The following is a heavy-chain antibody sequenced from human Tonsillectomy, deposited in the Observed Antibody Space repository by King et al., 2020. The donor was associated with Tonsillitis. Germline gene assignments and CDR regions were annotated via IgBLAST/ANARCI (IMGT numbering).Heavy chain of an antibody. Sequence: VQLVESGGGLVQPGRSLRLSCTASGFTFGDYAMSWFRQAPGKGLEWVGFIRSKAYGGTTEYAASVKGRFTISRDDSKSIAYLQMNSLKTEDTAVYYCTRAIGELLYSLGVRFDPWGQGTLVTVSS. J-gene: IGHJ5*02. CDR2: IRSKAYGGTT. CDR3: TRAIGELLYSLGVRFDP. D-gene: IGHD3-10*01. V-gene: IGHV3-49*03. CDR1: GFTFGDYA.